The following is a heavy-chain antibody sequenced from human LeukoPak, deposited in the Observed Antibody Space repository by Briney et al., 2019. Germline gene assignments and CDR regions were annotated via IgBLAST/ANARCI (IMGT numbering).Heavy chain of an antibody. CDR3: ARHYGPGSGSSIEFDY. Sequence: SETLSLTCAVSGYSISSGYYWGWIRQPPGKGLEWIGSIYHSGRTYYNPSLKSRVTISVDTSKNQFSLKLSSVTAADTAVYYCARHYGPGSGSSIEFDYWGQGTLVTVSS. D-gene: IGHD3-10*01. J-gene: IGHJ4*02. V-gene: IGHV4-38-2*01. CDR2: IYHSGRT. CDR1: GYSISSGYY.